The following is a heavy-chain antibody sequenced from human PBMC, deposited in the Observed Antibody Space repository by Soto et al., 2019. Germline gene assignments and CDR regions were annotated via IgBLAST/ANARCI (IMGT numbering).Heavy chain of an antibody. CDR2: MNPNSGNT. Sequence: ASVKVSCKASGYTFTSYDINWVRQATGQGLEWMGWMNPNSGNTGYAQKFQGRVTMTRDKSMSTAYMELSSLRSEDTAVYYCARVKIRGYSGYDFYYYYGMDVWGQGTTVTVSS. V-gene: IGHV1-8*01. D-gene: IGHD5-12*01. CDR1: GYTFTSYD. J-gene: IGHJ6*02. CDR3: ARVKIRGYSGYDFYYYYGMDV.